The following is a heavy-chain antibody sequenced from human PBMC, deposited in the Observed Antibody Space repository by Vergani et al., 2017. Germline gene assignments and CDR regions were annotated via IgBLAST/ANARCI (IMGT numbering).Heavy chain of an antibody. J-gene: IGHJ4*02. D-gene: IGHD1-1*01. CDR2: IYPADSDT. V-gene: IGHV5-51*01. CDR1: EYSFGNYW. CDR3: ARHTTYTDS. Sequence: EVELVQSGPEMRKPGESVKISCKRSEYSFGNYWIGWVRQMPGKGLEWMGIIYPADSDTRYSPSFQGQVTISADKSISTAFLQWDSLKASDTALYYCARHTTYTDSWGQGTLVTVSS.